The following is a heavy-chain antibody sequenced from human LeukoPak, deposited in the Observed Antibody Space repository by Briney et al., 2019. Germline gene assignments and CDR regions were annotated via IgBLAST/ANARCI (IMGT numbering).Heavy chain of an antibody. V-gene: IGHV4-4*07. J-gene: IGHJ5*02. CDR1: GVSISSYY. Sequence: SETLSLTCSVSGVSISSYYWTWIRQPAGKGLEWIGRMYIGGTRNYNPSLKSRVTMSIDTSKNQFSLKLSSVTAADTAVYYCARDLPRENSYAYGFWFDPWGREPWSPSPQ. CDR3: ARDLPRENSYAYGFWFDP. CDR2: MYIGGTR. D-gene: IGHD3-16*01.